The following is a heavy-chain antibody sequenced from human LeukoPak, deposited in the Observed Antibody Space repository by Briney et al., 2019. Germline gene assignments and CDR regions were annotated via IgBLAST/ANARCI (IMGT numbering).Heavy chain of an antibody. CDR1: GVSISSSNSY. CDR3: ATVDWLPRVYYYYYYMDV. V-gene: IGHV4-39*07. J-gene: IGHJ6*03. CDR2: IYYSGST. D-gene: IGHD3-9*01. Sequence: SETLSLTCTVSGVSISSSNSYWGWIRQPPGEGLEWIGSIYYSGSTYYNPSLKSRVTISVDTSKNQFSLKLSSVTAADTAVYYCATVDWLPRVYYYYYYMDVWGKGTTVTVSS.